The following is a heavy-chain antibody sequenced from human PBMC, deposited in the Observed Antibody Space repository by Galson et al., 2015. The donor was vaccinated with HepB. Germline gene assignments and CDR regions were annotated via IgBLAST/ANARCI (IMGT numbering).Heavy chain of an antibody. CDR2: ISYDGSNE. CDR1: GFTFSTYA. Sequence: SLRLSCAASGFTFSTYAMHWVRQAPGKGLEWVAVISYDGSNEYYADSVKGRFTISRDNSKNTLYLQMNSLRAEDSAVYYCANHGCSSTSCYYGYYYYYYMDVWGKGTTVTVSS. J-gene: IGHJ6*03. CDR3: ANHGCSSTSCYYGYYYYYYMDV. D-gene: IGHD2-2*01. V-gene: IGHV3-30*18.